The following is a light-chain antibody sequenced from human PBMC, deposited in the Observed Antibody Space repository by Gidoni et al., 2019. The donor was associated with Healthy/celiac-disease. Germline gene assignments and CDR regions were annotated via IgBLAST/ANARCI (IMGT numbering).Light chain of an antibody. V-gene: IGKV1-5*03. Sequence: DIQITQSPSTLSASVGDRVTITCRASQSISSWLAWYQQKPGKAPKLLIYKASSLESGVPSRFSGSGSGPEFTLTISSLQPDDFATYYCQQYTSYSWTFGQGTKVEIK. CDR1: QSISSW. CDR3: QQYTSYSWT. CDR2: KAS. J-gene: IGKJ1*01.